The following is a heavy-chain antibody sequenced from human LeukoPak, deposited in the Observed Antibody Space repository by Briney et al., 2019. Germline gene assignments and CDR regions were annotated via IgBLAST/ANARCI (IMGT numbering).Heavy chain of an antibody. J-gene: IGHJ4*02. D-gene: IGHD3-22*01. CDR3: ARGRSSGYYYDY. CDR2: IWYDGSNN. Sequence: PGRSLRLSCAASGCTFSSYGMHWVRQAPGKGLEWVAVIWYDGSNNYYPDSVKGRFTITKDNSKNTLYLQMNSLRAEDTAVYYCARGRSSGYYYDYWGQGTLVTVSS. V-gene: IGHV3-33*01. CDR1: GCTFSSYG.